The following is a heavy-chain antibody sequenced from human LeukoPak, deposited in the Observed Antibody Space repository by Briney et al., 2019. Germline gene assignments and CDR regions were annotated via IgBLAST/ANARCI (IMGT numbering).Heavy chain of an antibody. CDR1: GGSISSSSYY. J-gene: IGHJ4*02. V-gene: IGHV4-39*01. CDR3: ARHPFMEDSSGYLFDY. CDR2: IYYSGST. Sequence: SETLSLTCTVSGGSISSSSYYWGWIRQPPGKGLEWIGSIYYSGSTYYNPSLKSRVTISVDTSKNQFSLKLSSVTAAHTAVYYCARHPFMEDSSGYLFDYWGQGTLVTVSS. D-gene: IGHD3-22*01.